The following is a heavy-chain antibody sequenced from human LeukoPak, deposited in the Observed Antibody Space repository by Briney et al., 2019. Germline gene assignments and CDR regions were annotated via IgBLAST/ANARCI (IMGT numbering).Heavy chain of an antibody. Sequence: PGGSLRLSCAASGFTFSSYWMHWVRQAPGKGLVWVSRINSDGSSTSYADSVKGRFTTSRDNAKNTLYLQMNSLRAEDTAVYYCATSGSSPFDAFDIWGQGAMVTVSS. CDR2: INSDGSST. CDR1: GFTFSSYW. D-gene: IGHD3-10*01. CDR3: ATSGSSPFDAFDI. J-gene: IGHJ3*02. V-gene: IGHV3-74*01.